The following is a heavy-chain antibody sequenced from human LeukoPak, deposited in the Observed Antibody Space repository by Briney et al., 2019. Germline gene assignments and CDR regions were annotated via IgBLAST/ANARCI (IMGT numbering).Heavy chain of an antibody. CDR3: ARHYYDSSGYYPFDY. V-gene: IGHV4-59*08. CDR1: GGSISSYY. Sequence: SETLSLTCTVSGGSISSYYWSWIRQPPGKGLEWIGYIYYSGSTNYNPSLKSRVTISVDTSKNQFSLKLSSVTAADTAVYYCARHYYDSSGYYPFDYWGQGTLVTVSS. D-gene: IGHD3-22*01. J-gene: IGHJ4*02. CDR2: IYYSGST.